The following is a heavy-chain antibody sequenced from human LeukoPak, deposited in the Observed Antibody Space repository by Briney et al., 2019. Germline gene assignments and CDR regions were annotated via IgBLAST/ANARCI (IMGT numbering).Heavy chain of an antibody. CDR3: ARSLAGDCSSTSCLNY. D-gene: IGHD2-2*01. CDR2: ISAYNGNT. CDR1: GYTFTSYG. Sequence: ASVKVSCKASGYTFTSYGISWVRQAPGQGLEWMGWISAYNGNTNYAQKLQGRVTMTTDTSTSTAYMELRGLRSDDTAVYYCARSLAGDCSSTSCLNYWGQGTLVTVSS. V-gene: IGHV1-18*01. J-gene: IGHJ4*02.